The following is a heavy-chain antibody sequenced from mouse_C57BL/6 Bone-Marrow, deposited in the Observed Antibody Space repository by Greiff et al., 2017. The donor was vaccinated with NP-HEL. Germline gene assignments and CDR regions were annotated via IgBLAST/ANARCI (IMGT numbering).Heavy chain of an antibody. CDR2: IWRGGST. V-gene: IGHV2-5*01. CDR3: YGSPWFAY. D-gene: IGHD1-1*01. CDR1: GFSLTSYG. Sequence: VQLQQSGPGLVQPSQSLSITCTVSGFSLTSYGVHWVRQSPGKGLEWLGVIWRGGSTDYNAAFMSRLSITKDNSKSQVFFKMNRLQADDTAIYSSYGSPWFAYWGQGTLVTVSA. J-gene: IGHJ3*01.